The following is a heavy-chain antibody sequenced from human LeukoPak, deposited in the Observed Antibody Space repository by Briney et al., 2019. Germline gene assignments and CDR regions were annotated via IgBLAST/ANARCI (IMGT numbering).Heavy chain of an antibody. CDR1: GGSISSYY. J-gene: IGHJ4*02. D-gene: IGHD5-24*01. CDR2: IYYSGST. CDR3: ARGGELRLLQLDY. V-gene: IGHV4-59*01. Sequence: PSETLSLTCTVSGGSISSYYWSWIRQPPGKGLEWIGYIYYSGSTNYNPSLKSRVTISVDTSKNQFSLKLSSVTAADTAVYYCARGGELRLLQLDYWGQGTLVTVSS.